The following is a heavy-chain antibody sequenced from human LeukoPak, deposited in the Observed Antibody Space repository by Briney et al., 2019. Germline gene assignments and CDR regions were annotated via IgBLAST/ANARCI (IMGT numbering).Heavy chain of an antibody. D-gene: IGHD3-10*02. CDR1: GFTFSSYW. Sequence: PGGSLRLSCAASGFTFSSYWMHWVRQAPGKGLVWVSRINSDGSSTSYADSVKGRFTISRDNAKNTLYLQMNSLRAEDTAVYYCAELGITMIGRVWGKGTADTISS. J-gene: IGHJ6*04. CDR3: AELGITMIGRV. V-gene: IGHV3-74*01. CDR2: INSDGSST.